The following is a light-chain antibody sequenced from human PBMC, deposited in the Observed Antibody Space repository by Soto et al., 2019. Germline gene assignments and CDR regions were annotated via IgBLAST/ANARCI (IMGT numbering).Light chain of an antibody. CDR2: GAS. J-gene: IGKJ4*01. Sequence: EIVLTQSPGTLSLSPGERANLSCRASQNVGPNLDWYQQKPGQAPRLLIYGASSRSIGSPDRFSGSGSGTDFTVSINRLEPEDFAVYYGQHYINLPLTFGGGTKVEIK. V-gene: IGKV3-20*01. CDR1: QNVGPN. CDR3: QHYINLPLT.